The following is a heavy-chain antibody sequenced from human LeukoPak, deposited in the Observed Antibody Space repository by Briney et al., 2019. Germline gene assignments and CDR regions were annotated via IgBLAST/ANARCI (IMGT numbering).Heavy chain of an antibody. J-gene: IGHJ5*02. V-gene: IGHV4-34*01. CDR3: ARGNGWATVIGWFDP. CDR2: INHSGST. CDR1: GGSFSGYY. Sequence: SETLSLTCAVYGGSFSGYYWSWIRQAPGKGLEWIGEINHSGSTNYNPSLKSRVTISVDTSKNQFSLKLSSVTAADTAVYYCARGNGWATVIGWFDPWGQGTLVTVSS. D-gene: IGHD4-17*01.